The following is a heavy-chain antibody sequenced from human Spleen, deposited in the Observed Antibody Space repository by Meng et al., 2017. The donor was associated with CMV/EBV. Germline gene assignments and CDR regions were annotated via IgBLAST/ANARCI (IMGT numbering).Heavy chain of an antibody. CDR2: MNPNSGNT. D-gene: IGHD3-3*01. CDR3: ARDIHDFWVRDGMDV. V-gene: IGHV1-8*01. CDR1: GYTFTSYD. J-gene: IGHJ6*02. Sequence: ASVKVSCKASGYTFTSYDINWVRQATGQGLEWMGWMNPNSGNTGYAQKFQGRVTMTRNTSISTAYMELSSLRSEDTAVYYCARDIHDFWVRDGMDVWGQGTTVTVSS.